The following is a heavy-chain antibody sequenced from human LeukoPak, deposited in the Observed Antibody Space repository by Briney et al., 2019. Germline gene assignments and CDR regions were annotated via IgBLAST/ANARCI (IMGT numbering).Heavy chain of an antibody. CDR3: ATDPHSDFWTGYYWDS. CDR2: IIPIFGPA. V-gene: IGHV1-69*06. J-gene: IGHJ4*02. D-gene: IGHD3/OR15-3a*01. Sequence: GASVKVSCKASGGTLNNYGISWLRQAPGPGLEWMGRIIPIFGPALYAPQFKGRVTITADTSTSTAYVEVTSLISEDTAVYFCATDPHSDFWTGYYWDSWGQGTLVTVSS. CDR1: GGTLNNYG.